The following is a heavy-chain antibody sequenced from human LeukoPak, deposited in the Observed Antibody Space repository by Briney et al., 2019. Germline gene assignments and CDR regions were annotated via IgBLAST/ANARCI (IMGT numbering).Heavy chain of an antibody. CDR2: IFYSGST. V-gene: IGHV4-59*12. Sequence: KAGGSLRLSCAASGFTFSTYWMSWIRQPPGKALEWIGNIFYSGSTYYSPSLKSRVTISLDTSRNQFSLKLNSVTAADTAVYYCAKSNGYGLIDIWGQRTMVTVSS. CDR3: AKSNGYGLIDI. J-gene: IGHJ3*02. D-gene: IGHD3-22*01. CDR1: GFTFSTYW.